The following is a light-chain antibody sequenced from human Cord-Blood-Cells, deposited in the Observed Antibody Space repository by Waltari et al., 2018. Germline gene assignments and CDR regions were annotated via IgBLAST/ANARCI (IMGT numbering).Light chain of an antibody. CDR2: DAS. J-gene: IGKJ2*01. CDR1: QDISNY. Sequence: DIQMTQSPSSLSASVGDRVPTTCQASQDISNYLNWYQPKPGKAPKLLIYDASNLETGVPSRFSGSGSGTDFTFTISSLQPEDIATYYCQQYDNLLATFGQGTKLEIK. V-gene: IGKV1-33*01. CDR3: QQYDNLLAT.